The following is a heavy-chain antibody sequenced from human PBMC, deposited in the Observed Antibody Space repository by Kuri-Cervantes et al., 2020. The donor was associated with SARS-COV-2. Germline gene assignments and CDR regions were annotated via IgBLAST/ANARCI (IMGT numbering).Heavy chain of an antibody. J-gene: IGHJ4*02. CDR3: ARSVGNSGWFDY. V-gene: IGHV4-59*08. CDR1: GGSISSYY. CDR2: IYYSGST. D-gene: IGHD6-19*01. Sequence: SETLSLTCTVSGGSISSYYWSWIRQPPGKGLEWIGYIYYSGSTNYNPSLKSRVTISVDTSKNQFSLKLSSVTAADTAVYYCARSVGNSGWFDYWGQGTLVTVSS.